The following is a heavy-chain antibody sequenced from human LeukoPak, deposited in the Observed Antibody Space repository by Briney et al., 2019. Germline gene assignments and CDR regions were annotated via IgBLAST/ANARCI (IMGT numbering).Heavy chain of an antibody. D-gene: IGHD3-9*01. CDR3: ARERLGLIRYFDWLLDV. Sequence: PGGSLRLSCAASGFTFSSYWMHWVRQAPGKGLVWVSRVNTDGTTTSYADSVKGRFTISRDNAKNTLYLQMNSLRAEDTAVYYCARERLGLIRYFDWLLDVWGKGTTVTVSS. V-gene: IGHV3-74*01. CDR1: GFTFSSYW. CDR2: VNTDGTTT. J-gene: IGHJ6*04.